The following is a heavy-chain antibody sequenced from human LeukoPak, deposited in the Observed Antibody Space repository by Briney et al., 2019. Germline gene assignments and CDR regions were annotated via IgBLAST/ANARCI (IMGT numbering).Heavy chain of an antibody. CDR1: GFTFSSYA. CDR3: TDFIAAAGRADY. CDR2: ISGSGGST. V-gene: IGHV3-23*01. Sequence: GGSLRLSCAASGFTFSSYAMNWVRQAPGEGLEWVSAISGSGGSTYYADSVKGRFTISRDNSKNTLYLQMNSLRAEDTAVYYCTDFIAAAGRADYWGQGTLVTVSS. D-gene: IGHD6-13*01. J-gene: IGHJ4*02.